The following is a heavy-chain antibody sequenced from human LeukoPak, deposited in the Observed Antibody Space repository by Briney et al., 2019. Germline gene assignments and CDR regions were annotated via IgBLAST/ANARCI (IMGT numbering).Heavy chain of an antibody. V-gene: IGHV4-34*01. CDR1: GGSFSGYY. CDR2: INHSGST. CDR3: ARRLRAPPYGSGSYYKRHKEELRGRNFDY. J-gene: IGHJ4*02. D-gene: IGHD3-10*01. Sequence: SETLSLTCAVYGGSFSGYYWSWIRQPPGKGLEWIGEINHSGSTNYNPSLKSRVTISVDTSKNQFSLKLSSVTAADTAVYYCARRLRAPPYGSGSYYKRHKEELRGRNFDYWGQGTLVTVSS.